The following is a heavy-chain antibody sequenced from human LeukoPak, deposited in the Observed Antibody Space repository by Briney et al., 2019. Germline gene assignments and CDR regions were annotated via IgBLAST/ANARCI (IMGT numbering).Heavy chain of an antibody. Sequence: GASVKVSCKASGGTFSSYAISWVRQAPGQGLEWMGGIIPIFGTANYAQKFQGRVTITADESTSTAYMELSSLRSEDTAVYYCARVLDYGDYFDYWGQGTLVTVSP. CDR1: GGTFSSYA. J-gene: IGHJ4*02. V-gene: IGHV1-69*13. CDR3: ARVLDYGDYFDY. CDR2: IIPIFGTA. D-gene: IGHD4-17*01.